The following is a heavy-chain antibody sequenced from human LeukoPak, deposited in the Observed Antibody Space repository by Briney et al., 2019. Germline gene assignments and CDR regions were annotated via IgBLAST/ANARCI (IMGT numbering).Heavy chain of an antibody. J-gene: IGHJ6*03. Sequence: ASVKVSCKASGGTFSSYAISWVRQAPGQGLEWMGGIIPIFGTANYAQKFQGTVTITTDESTSTAYMELSSQRSEDTAVYYCARDKPSIVATIPEPHYYMDVWGKGTTVTVSS. V-gene: IGHV1-69*05. CDR1: GGTFSSYA. D-gene: IGHD5-12*01. CDR3: ARDKPSIVATIPEPHYYMDV. CDR2: IIPIFGTA.